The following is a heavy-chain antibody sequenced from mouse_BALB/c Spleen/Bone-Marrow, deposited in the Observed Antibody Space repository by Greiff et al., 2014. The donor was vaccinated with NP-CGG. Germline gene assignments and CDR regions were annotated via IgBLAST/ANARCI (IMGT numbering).Heavy chain of an antibody. J-gene: IGHJ4*01. V-gene: IGHV1S56*01. Sequence: VMLVESGPELVKPGASVRISCKASGYTFTSYYIHWVKQRPGQGLEWIGWIYPGNVNTKYNEKFKVKATLTADKSSSTAYMQLSSLTSEDSAVYFCARHKWAMDCWGQGTSVTVSS. CDR1: GYTFTSYY. CDR3: ARHKWAMDC. D-gene: IGHD1-3*01. CDR2: IYPGNVNT.